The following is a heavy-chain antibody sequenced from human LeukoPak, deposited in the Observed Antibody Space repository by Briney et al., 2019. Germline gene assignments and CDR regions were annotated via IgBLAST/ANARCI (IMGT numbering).Heavy chain of an antibody. D-gene: IGHD4-23*01. CDR1: GYTFTSYA. V-gene: IGHV1-18*01. CDR2: ISAYNGNT. Sequence: ASVKVSCKASGYTFTSYAMHWVRQAPGQRLEWIGWISAYNGNTNYAQKLQGRVTMTTDTSTSTAYMELRSLRSDDTAVYYCARDLFGGNFRVNNYYGMDVWGQGTTVTVSS. J-gene: IGHJ6*02. CDR3: ARDLFGGNFRVNNYYGMDV.